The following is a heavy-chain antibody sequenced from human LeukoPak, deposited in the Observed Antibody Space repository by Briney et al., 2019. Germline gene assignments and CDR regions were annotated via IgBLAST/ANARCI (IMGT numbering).Heavy chain of an antibody. CDR2: IKHDGSEE. CDR3: VRDRGRASVDY. J-gene: IGHJ4*02. D-gene: IGHD1-26*01. CDR1: GFTFSSYG. Sequence: PGGSLRLSCAASGFTFSSYGMSWVRQAPGKGLEWVANIKHDGSEENSVDSVKGRFTISRDNAKNSLYLQMNSLRAEDTAVYYCVRDRGRASVDYWGQGTQVTVSS. V-gene: IGHV3-7*01.